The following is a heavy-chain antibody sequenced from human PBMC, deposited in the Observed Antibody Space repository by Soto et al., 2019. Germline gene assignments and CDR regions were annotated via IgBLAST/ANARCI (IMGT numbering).Heavy chain of an antibody. J-gene: IGHJ4*02. CDR1: GYTFASYA. CDR3: ARSIVVVTALDY. Sequence: ASVKVSCKASGYTFASYAMHWVRQAPGQRLEWMGWINAGNGNTKYSQKFQGRVTITRDTSASTAYMELSSLRSEDTAVYYCARSIVVVTALDYWGQGTLVTVS. V-gene: IGHV1-3*01. CDR2: INAGNGNT. D-gene: IGHD2-21*02.